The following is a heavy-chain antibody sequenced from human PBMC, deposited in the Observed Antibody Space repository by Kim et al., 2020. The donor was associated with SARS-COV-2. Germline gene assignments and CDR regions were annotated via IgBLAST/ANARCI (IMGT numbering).Heavy chain of an antibody. V-gene: IGHV2-5*01. D-gene: IGHD4-17*01. Sequence: PSLKSRLTITKDTSKNQVVLTMTSMDPVDTATYYCAHKHPRTTVTGAFDIWGQGTMVTVSS. CDR3: AHKHPRTTVTGAFDI. J-gene: IGHJ3*02.